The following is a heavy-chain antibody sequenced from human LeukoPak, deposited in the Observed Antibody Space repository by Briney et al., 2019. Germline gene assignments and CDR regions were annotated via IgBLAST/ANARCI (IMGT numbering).Heavy chain of an antibody. CDR3: ARMIERRTLHFDY. CDR1: GGSIRSNY. D-gene: IGHD1-1*01. CDR2: IYNSGIT. J-gene: IGHJ4*02. Sequence: SETLSLTCAVFGGSIRSNYWSWIRQPPGKGLEWIGYIYNSGITNYNPSLKSRGTISVDTSKNQFSLKLTSVTAADTAVYYCARMIERRTLHFDYWGQGTLVTVSS. V-gene: IGHV4-59*01.